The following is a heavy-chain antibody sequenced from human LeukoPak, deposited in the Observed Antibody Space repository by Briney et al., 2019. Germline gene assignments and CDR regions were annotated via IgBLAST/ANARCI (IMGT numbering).Heavy chain of an antibody. CDR1: GFTFSPYD. Sequence: GGSLRLSCAASGFTFSPYDMHWVRQAPGKGLEWVAFIRSDGNFQHYADSVQGRFTISRDNSKNTLYLQMNSLRAEDTAVYYCAKAPGWSPTYWGQGTLVTVSS. D-gene: IGHD2-15*01. J-gene: IGHJ4*02. CDR2: IRSDGNFQ. V-gene: IGHV3-30*02. CDR3: AKAPGWSPTY.